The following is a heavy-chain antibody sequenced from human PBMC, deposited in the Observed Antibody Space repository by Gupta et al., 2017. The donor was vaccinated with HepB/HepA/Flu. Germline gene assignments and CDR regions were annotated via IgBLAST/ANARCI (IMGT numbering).Heavy chain of an antibody. CDR1: GYTFTSYA. D-gene: IGHD3-16*01. Sequence: QVQLVQSGAEVKKPGASVKVSCKASGYTFTSYAMHWVRQAPSGQRLEWMGWINAGNGNTKYSQKFQGRVTITRDTSASTAYMELSSLRSEDTAVYYCARHNGRLGETKYWYFDLWGRGTLVTVSS. CDR2: INAGNGNT. CDR3: ARHNGRLGETKYWYFDL. J-gene: IGHJ2*01. V-gene: IGHV1-3*01.